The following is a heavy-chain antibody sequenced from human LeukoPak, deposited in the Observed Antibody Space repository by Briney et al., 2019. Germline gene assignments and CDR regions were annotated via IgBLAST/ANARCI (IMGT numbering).Heavy chain of an antibody. CDR2: ISSSSSYI. CDR1: GFTFSSYS. J-gene: IGHJ4*02. Sequence: KTGGSLRLSCAASGFTFSSYSMNWVRQAPGKGLEWVSSISSSSSYIYYADSVKGRFTISRDNAKNSLYLQMNSLRAEDTAVYYCARGGLSGGDIVLMVYEDFDYWGQGTLVTVSS. V-gene: IGHV3-21*01. CDR3: ARGGLSGGDIVLMVYEDFDY. D-gene: IGHD2-8*01.